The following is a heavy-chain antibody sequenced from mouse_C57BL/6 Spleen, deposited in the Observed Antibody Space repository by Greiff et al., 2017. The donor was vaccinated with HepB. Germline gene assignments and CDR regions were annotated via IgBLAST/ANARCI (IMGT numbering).Heavy chain of an antibody. Sequence: QVQLQQPGAELVKPGASVKMSCKASGYTFTSYWITWVKQRPGQGLEWIGDIYPGSGSTNYNEKFTSKATLTVDTASSTAYMQLSSLTSEDSAFYYCATYSNYPYYYAMDYWVKEPQSPSPQ. V-gene: IGHV1-55*01. J-gene: IGHJ4*01. CDR1: GYTFTSYW. D-gene: IGHD2-5*01. CDR3: ATYSNYPYYYAMDY. CDR2: IYPGSGST.